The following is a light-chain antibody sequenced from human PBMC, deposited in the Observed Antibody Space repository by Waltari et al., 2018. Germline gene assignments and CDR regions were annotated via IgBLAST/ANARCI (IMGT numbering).Light chain of an antibody. V-gene: IGKV3-20*01. Sequence: EIVLTQSPDTLSLSPGERATLSCRASQSVSSSSLAWYKQKPGQAPRLLIYGASSKSTGIPDRFSGSGSGTHFTLTISRLEPEDFAVYYCQQYGSSPRTFGQGTKLEIK. CDR3: QQYGSSPRT. CDR2: GAS. CDR1: QSVSSSS. J-gene: IGKJ2*01.